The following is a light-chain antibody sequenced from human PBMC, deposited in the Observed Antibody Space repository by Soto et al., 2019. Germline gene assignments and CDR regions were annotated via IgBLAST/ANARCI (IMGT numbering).Light chain of an antibody. CDR2: GAS. CDR1: QSLSSTY. J-gene: IGKJ5*01. Sequence: EIVLTQSPGTLSLSPGERATLSCRASQSLSSTYLAWYQQKPGQAPRLLIYGASSRATGIPDRFSGSGSGTDFALTISRLEPEDFAVYYCQQYDSSPSTFGQGTRLE. CDR3: QQYDSSPST. V-gene: IGKV3-20*01.